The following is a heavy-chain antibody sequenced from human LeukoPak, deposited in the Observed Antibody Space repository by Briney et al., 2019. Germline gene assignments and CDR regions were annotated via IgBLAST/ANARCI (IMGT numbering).Heavy chain of an antibody. J-gene: IGHJ4*02. V-gene: IGHV3-30*02. CDR1: GFSFSSYG. CDR3: ARDLTH. Sequence: GGSLRLSCAGSGFSFSSYGMHWVRQAPGKGLEWMAFIRSDGSNKYYADSVKGRFTISRDNSKNTLYLQMNSLRAEDTAVYYSARDLTHWGQGTLVTVSS. CDR2: IRSDGSNK.